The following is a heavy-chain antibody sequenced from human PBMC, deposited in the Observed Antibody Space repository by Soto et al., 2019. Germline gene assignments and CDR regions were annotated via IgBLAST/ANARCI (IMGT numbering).Heavy chain of an antibody. CDR2: INHSGST. J-gene: IGHJ5*02. Sequence: SETLSLTCAGYGGSFSVYYWSWMRQPPGKGLEWIGEINHSGSTNYNPSLKSRVTISVDTSKNQFSLKLSSVTAADTAVYYCARNYYDSSGRIFNPWGQGTLVTVSS. D-gene: IGHD3-22*01. CDR3: ARNYYDSSGRIFNP. V-gene: IGHV4-34*01. CDR1: GGSFSVYY.